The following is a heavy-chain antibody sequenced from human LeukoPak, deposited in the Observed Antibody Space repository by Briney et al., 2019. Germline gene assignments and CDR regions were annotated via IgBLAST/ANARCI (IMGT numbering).Heavy chain of an antibody. CDR3: AKDGIAVAGTDWFDP. CDR2: ISGSGTST. J-gene: IGHJ5*02. Sequence: DPGGSLRLSCAASGFTFSNYAMSWVRQAPGKGLEWVSCISGSGTSTNYADSVKGRFTISRDNSKNTLYLQMNSLRAEDTAVYYCAKDGIAVAGTDWFDPWGQGTLVTVSS. CDR1: GFTFSNYA. V-gene: IGHV3-23*01. D-gene: IGHD6-19*01.